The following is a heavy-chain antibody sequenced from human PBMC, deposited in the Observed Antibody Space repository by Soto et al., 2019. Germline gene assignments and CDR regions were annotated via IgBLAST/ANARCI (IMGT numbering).Heavy chain of an antibody. CDR1: GYTCTSYD. J-gene: IGHJ4*02. CDR2: MNPNSGNT. V-gene: IGHV1-8*01. D-gene: IGHD3-3*01. CDR3: SRCRVAPSGY. Sequence: ASVKVSCKASGYTCTSYDINWVRQATGQGHEWMEWMNPNSGNTGYAQKFQGRVTMTRNTSISTAYMALSNLRSDETAVYYGSRCRVAPSGYWGQETLVTVSS.